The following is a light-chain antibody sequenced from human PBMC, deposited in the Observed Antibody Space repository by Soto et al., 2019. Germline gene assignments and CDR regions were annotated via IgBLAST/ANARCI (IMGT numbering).Light chain of an antibody. CDR3: QQYGSPWT. Sequence: EIVLTQSPGTLSLSPGERATLSCRASQSVSSNYLAWYQQKPGQAPKVLIYRASSRATGIPDRFSGSGSGTDFTLTISRLEPEDFAVYYCQQYGSPWTFGQGTKVDIK. CDR1: QSVSSNY. CDR2: RAS. J-gene: IGKJ1*01. V-gene: IGKV3-20*01.